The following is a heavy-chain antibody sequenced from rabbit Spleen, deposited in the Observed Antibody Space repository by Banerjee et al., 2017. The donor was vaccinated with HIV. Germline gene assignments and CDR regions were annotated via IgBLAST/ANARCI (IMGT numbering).Heavy chain of an antibody. CDR1: GFSFSSNEY. CDR2: IAGDSSGFT. Sequence: QSLEESGGDLVKPGASLTLTCTASGFSFSSNEYMCWVRQAPGKGLEWISCIAGDSSGFTYSGTWAKGRFTCSKTSSTTVTLQMTSLTVADTATYFCAKSVGSIYDYWTLWGQGTLVTVS. J-gene: IGHJ3*01. D-gene: IGHD8-1*01. CDR3: AKSVGSIYDYWTL. V-gene: IGHV1S40*01.